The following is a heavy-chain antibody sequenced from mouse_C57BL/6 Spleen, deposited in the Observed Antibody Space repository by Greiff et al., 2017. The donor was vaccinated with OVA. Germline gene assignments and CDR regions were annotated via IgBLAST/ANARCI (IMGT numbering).Heavy chain of an antibody. Sequence: QVQLKQSGAELVRPGASVTLSCKASGYTFTDYEMHWVKQTPVHGLEWIGAIDPETGGTAYNQKFKGKAILTADKSSSTAYMELRSLTSEDSAVYYCTRTTAGTFAWFAYWGQGTLVTVSA. CDR1: GYTFTDYE. V-gene: IGHV1-15*01. D-gene: IGHD4-1*01. CDR2: IDPETGGT. J-gene: IGHJ3*01. CDR3: TRTTAGTFAWFAY.